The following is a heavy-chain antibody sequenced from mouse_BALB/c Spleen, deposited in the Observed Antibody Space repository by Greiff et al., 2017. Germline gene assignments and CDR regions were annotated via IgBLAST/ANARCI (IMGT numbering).Heavy chain of an antibody. J-gene: IGHJ1*01. Sequence: VKLMESGPGLVAPSQSLSITCTVSGFSLTSYGVHWVRQPPGKGLEWLGVIWAGGSTNYNSALMSRLSISKDNSKSQVFLKMNSLQTDDTAMYYCARDNYYGSSHWYFDVWGAGTTVTVSS. D-gene: IGHD1-1*01. CDR3: ARDNYYGSSHWYFDV. CDR1: GFSLTSYG. V-gene: IGHV2-9*02. CDR2: IWAGGST.